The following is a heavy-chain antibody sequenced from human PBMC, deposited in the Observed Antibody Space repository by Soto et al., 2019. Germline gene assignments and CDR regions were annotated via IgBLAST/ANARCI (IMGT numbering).Heavy chain of an antibody. CDR3: ARIPTFYGILGGSDET. D-gene: IGHD3-9*01. CDR2: IYASGRT. Sequence: QMQLQESGPGLVKPSETLSLTCTVSGGSISSGDYYWTWVRQHPGKGLEWIGYIYASGRTYYTPSLKCRVSISVDTSKNQFSLKLSSVAAADPAVYYCARIPTFYGILGGSDETWGQGILVTVSS. J-gene: IGHJ4*02. V-gene: IGHV4-31*03. CDR1: GGSISSGDYY.